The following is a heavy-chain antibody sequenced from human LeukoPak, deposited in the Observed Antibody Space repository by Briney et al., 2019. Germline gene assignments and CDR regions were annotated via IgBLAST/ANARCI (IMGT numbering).Heavy chain of an antibody. CDR2: IIPIFGTA. CDR1: GGTFSSYA. CDR3: ARDERAARPRSVWFDP. D-gene: IGHD6-6*01. J-gene: IGHJ5*02. V-gene: IGHV1-69*13. Sequence: SVKVSCKASGGTFSSYAISWVRQAPGQGLEWMGGIIPIFGTANYAQKFLGRVTITADESTSTAYMELSSLRSEDTAVYYCARDERAARPRSVWFDPWGQGTLVTVSS.